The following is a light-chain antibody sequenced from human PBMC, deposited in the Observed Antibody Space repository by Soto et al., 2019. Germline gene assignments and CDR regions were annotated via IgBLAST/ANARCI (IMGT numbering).Light chain of an antibody. J-gene: IGLJ1*01. CDR2: EVS. Sequence: ALTQPASVSGSPGQSITISCTGTSSDVGGYNYVSWYQLHPGKAPKLIIYEVSHRPSGASNHFSGYKSGNTASLTISGLQAEDEADYYCSSYTSTSTPCVFGTGTKVTVL. CDR1: SSDVGGYNY. CDR3: SSYTSTSTPCV. V-gene: IGLV2-14*01.